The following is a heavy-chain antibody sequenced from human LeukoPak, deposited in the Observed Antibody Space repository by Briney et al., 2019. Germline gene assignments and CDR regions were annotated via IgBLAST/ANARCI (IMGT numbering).Heavy chain of an antibody. V-gene: IGHV3-66*01. J-gene: IGHJ4*02. CDR3: ARDGYSSSWYKGFDY. Sequence: GSLRLSCAASGFTVSSNYMSWVRQAPGKGLEWVSVIYSGGSTYYADSVKGRFTISRDNSKNTLYLQMNSLRAEDTAVYYCARDGYSSSWYKGFDYWGQGTLVTVSS. D-gene: IGHD6-13*01. CDR2: IYSGGST. CDR1: GFTVSSNY.